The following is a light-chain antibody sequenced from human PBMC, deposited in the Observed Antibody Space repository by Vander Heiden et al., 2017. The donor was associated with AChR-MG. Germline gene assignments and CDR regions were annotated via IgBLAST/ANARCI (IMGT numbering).Light chain of an antibody. V-gene: IGLV3-19*01. CDR2: AKN. Sequence: SSELTQYPAVSVALGQTVRIRCQGDSLRNYYASWYQQRPGQAPVLVIYAKNNRPSGIPDRFSGSISGNTASLTITGAQAEDEADYYCNSRDSSDNVVFGGGTKLTVL. CDR1: SLRNYY. CDR3: NSRDSSDNVV. J-gene: IGLJ2*01.